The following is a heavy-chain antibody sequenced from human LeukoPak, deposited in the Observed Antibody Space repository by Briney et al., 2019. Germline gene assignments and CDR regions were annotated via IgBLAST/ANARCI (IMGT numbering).Heavy chain of an antibody. J-gene: IGHJ4*02. CDR2: VNQDGREK. D-gene: IGHD6-19*01. Sequence: GGSLRLSCAVSGFSFSSYWMSCVRQAPGKGLEWVANVNQDGREKNYVDSVKGRCTIARDNAKNSVNLKMNSLRVEDTAVYYCARADISGSYYFDYWGQGTLVTVSS. V-gene: IGHV3-7*01. CDR3: ARADISGSYYFDY. CDR1: GFSFSSYW.